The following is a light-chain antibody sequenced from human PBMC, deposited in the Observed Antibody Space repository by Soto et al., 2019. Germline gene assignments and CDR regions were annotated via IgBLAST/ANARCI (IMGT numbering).Light chain of an antibody. CDR1: NIGSKS. Sequence: SYELTQPPSVSVAPGQTARITCGGNNIGSKSVHWYQQKPGQAPVLVVYDDNDRPSGIPERFSGSNSGNTATLTISRVEAGDEADYYCQVWDSSSDRVVFGGGTQLTVL. J-gene: IGLJ2*01. V-gene: IGLV3-21*02. CDR3: QVWDSSSDRVV. CDR2: DDN.